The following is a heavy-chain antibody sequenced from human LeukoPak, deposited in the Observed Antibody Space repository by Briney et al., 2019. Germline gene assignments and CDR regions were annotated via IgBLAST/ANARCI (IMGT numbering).Heavy chain of an antibody. J-gene: IGHJ6*02. V-gene: IGHV4-30-2*01. CDR2: IYHSGST. CDR3: ARVPYRICSSTSCYGMDV. Sequence: SETLSLTCTVSGGSISSGGYYWSWIRQPPGKGLEWIGYIYHSGSTYYNPSLKSRVTISVDRSKNQFSLKLSSVTAADTAVYYCARVPYRICSSTSCYGMDVWGQGTTVTVSS. CDR1: GGSISSGGYY. D-gene: IGHD2-2*01.